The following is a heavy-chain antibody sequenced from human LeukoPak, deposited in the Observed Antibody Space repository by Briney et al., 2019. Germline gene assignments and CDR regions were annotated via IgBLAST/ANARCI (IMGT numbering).Heavy chain of an antibody. CDR3: ARDYGTYRDY. J-gene: IGHJ4*02. D-gene: IGHD1-14*01. Sequence: SETLSLTCTVSGGSISSYYWSWIRQPPGKGLEWIGYIYYSGSTYYNPSLKSRVTISVDTSKNQFSLKLSSVTAADTAVYYCARDYGTYRDYWGQGTLVTVSS. CDR1: GGSISSYY. CDR2: IYYSGST. V-gene: IGHV4-30-4*01.